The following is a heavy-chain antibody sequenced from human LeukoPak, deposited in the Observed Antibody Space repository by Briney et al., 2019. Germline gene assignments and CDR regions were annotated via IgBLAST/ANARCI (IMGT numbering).Heavy chain of an antibody. CDR2: INTDGSST. J-gene: IGHJ3*02. V-gene: IGHV3-74*01. D-gene: IGHD2-15*01. CDR3: ASPKRGGAFDM. CDR1: GFTSSTYW. Sequence: GGSLRLSCAASGFTSSTYWMHWVRQAPGKGLVWVSRINTDGSSTNYADSVKGRFTISRDNAKNTLYLQMNSLRAEDTAVYYCASPKRGGAFDMWGQGTVVTVSS.